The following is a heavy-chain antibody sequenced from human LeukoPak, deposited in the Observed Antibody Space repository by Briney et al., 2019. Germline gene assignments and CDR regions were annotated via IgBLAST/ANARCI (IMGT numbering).Heavy chain of an antibody. CDR1: GFTFSSYG. V-gene: IGHV3-30*03. Sequence: HSGGSLRLSCAASGFTFSSYGMHWVRQAPGKGLEWVAVISYDGSNKYYADSVRGRFTISRDDSKNTLYLQMNSLKPEDTAVYYCARGLAAVGTTSADYWGQGTLVTVSS. CDR3: ARGLAAVGTTSADY. D-gene: IGHD2-15*01. J-gene: IGHJ4*02. CDR2: ISYDGSNK.